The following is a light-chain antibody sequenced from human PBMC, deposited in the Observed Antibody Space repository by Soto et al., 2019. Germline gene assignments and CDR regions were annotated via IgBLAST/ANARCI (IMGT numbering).Light chain of an antibody. CDR3: GSWDSSLSAYV. CDR1: SXNIGGNS. Sequence: QSVLTRPPSVSAAPGQKVTISCSGSSXNIGGNSVSWYQQLPGTAPKLLIYDDNKRPSGIPDRFSGSKSGTSATLGITGFQTGDEADYYCGSWDSSLSAYVFGTGTKVTVL. CDR2: DDN. J-gene: IGLJ1*01. V-gene: IGLV1-51*01.